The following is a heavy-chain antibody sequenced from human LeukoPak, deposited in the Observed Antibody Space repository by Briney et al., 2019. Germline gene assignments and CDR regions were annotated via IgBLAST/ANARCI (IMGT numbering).Heavy chain of an antibody. CDR1: GFTFSSYE. D-gene: IGHD5-24*01. V-gene: IGHV3-48*03. CDR3: ARADGYNYGY. J-gene: IGHJ4*02. Sequence: GGSLRLSCAASGFTFSSYEMNWVRQAQGKGLEWVSYISSSGSTIYYADSVKGRFTIARDNAKNPLYLQMNSLRAEDTAGYYCARADGYNYGYWGQGTLVTVSS. CDR2: ISSSGSTI.